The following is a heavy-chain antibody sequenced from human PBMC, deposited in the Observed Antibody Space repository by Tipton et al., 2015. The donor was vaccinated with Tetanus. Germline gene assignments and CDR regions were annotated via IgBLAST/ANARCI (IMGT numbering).Heavy chain of an antibody. D-gene: IGHD6-13*01. CDR3: ARSAHFASWYD. CDR2: ISSGSSII. V-gene: IGHV3-48*02. Sequence: SLRLSCVGSGFNFGTNSMNWVRQAPGKGLEWIAYISSGSSIIFYADAVRGRFFISRDNTKNSLSLQMNSLKDDDTAVYYCARSAHFASWYDWGPGTRVTVSS. J-gene: IGHJ4*02. CDR1: GFNFGTNS.